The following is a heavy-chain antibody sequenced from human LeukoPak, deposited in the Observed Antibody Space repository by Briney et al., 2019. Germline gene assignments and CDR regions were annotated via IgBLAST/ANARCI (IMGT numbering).Heavy chain of an antibody. J-gene: IGHJ6*03. D-gene: IGHD2-2*01. CDR2: ISSNGGST. CDR1: GFTFSSYA. V-gene: IGHV3-64*01. CDR3: AKVWGGVVPAASFMDV. Sequence: GGSLRLSCAASGFTFSSYAMHWVRQAPGKGLEYVSAISSNGGSTYYANSVKGRFTISRDNSKNTLYLQMGSLRAEDMAVYYCAKVWGGVVPAASFMDVWGKGTTVTVSS.